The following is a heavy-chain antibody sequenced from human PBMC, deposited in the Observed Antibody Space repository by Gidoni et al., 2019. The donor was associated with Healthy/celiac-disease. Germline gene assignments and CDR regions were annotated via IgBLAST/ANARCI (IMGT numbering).Heavy chain of an antibody. D-gene: IGHD3-10*01. J-gene: IGHJ6*02. CDR2: INPNSGGT. CDR1: GYTFTGYY. CDR3: ARDRGYYGSYYYGMDV. V-gene: IGHV1-2*04. Sequence: QVQLVQSGAEVKNPGASVKVSCKASGYTFTGYYMHWVRQAPGQGLEWMGWINPNSGGTNYAQKFQGWVTMTRDTSISTAYMELSRLRSDDTAVYYCARDRGYYGSYYYGMDVWGQGTTVTVSS.